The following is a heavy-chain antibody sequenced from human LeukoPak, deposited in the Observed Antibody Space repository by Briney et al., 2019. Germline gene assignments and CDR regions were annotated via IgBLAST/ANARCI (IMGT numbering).Heavy chain of an antibody. CDR1: DGSISGYS. Sequence: SETLSLTCTVSDGSISGYSWSWIRQPPGKGLEWIGCIYYSGDTNYNPSLKNRVSLSVDTSRNQLSLQLSSVTTADTAVYYCVRGPYGASISKWFDPWGQGILVIVSS. D-gene: IGHD4/OR15-4a*01. CDR2: IYYSGDT. J-gene: IGHJ5*02. V-gene: IGHV4-59*01. CDR3: VRGPYGASISKWFDP.